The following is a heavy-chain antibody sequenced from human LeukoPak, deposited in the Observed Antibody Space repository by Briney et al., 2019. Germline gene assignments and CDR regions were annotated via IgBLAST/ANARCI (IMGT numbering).Heavy chain of an antibody. Sequence: SETLSLTCTVYGGSISSHYWTWIRQSPVKGLEWIGDISNSGSTSYNPSLKSRVTISIDTSKNQFSLKLSTVTAADTAVYYCVRDALVGYFSYYYMDVWGKGTTVTVSS. J-gene: IGHJ6*03. D-gene: IGHD2-15*01. CDR3: VRDALVGYFSYYYMDV. CDR2: ISNSGST. CDR1: GGSISSHY. V-gene: IGHV4-59*11.